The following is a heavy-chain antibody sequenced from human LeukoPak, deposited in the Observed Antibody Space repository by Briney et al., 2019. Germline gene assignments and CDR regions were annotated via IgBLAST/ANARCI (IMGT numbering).Heavy chain of an antibody. CDR3: AELGITMIGGV. Sequence: GGSLRLSCAVSGFTFSRHSMNWVRQAPGKGLEWVSYISSSGSTIYYADSVKGRFTISRDNAKNSLYLQMNSLRAEDTAVYYCAELGITMIGGVWGKGTTVTISS. J-gene: IGHJ6*04. CDR2: ISSSGSTI. V-gene: IGHV3-48*04. D-gene: IGHD3-10*02. CDR1: GFTFSRHS.